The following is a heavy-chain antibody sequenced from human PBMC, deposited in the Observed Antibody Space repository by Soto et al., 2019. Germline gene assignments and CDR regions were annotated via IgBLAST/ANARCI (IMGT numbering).Heavy chain of an antibody. V-gene: IGHV3-23*01. Sequence: EVQLLESGGGLEQPGGSLRLSCAASGFTFSSYAMNWVRQAPGKGLEWVSVISGSGDSTYYADSVKGRFTISRDNSKNTLYLQMNSPTAEYTAVYYCARRGSGSYYDYWGQGTLVTVSS. CDR2: ISGSGDST. D-gene: IGHD1-26*01. CDR3: ARRGSGSYYDY. J-gene: IGHJ4*02. CDR1: GFTFSSYA.